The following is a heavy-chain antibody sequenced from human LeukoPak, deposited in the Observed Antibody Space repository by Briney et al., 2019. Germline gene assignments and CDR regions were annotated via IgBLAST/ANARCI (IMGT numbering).Heavy chain of an antibody. CDR3: AREEVGATNVRACDI. Sequence: SETLSLTSAVYGVTFSGYYWSWIPQPPGKGLEWIGEINHSGSTNYNQSLKSRVTISVDTFKKQFSLELSSVTAADTAVYYCAREEVGATNVRACDIWGQGTMVTVSS. D-gene: IGHD1-26*01. V-gene: IGHV4-34*01. J-gene: IGHJ3*02. CDR1: GVTFSGYY. CDR2: INHSGST.